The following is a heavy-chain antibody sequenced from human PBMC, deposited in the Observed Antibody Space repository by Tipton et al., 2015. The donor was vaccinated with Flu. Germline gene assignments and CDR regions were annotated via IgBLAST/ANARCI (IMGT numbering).Heavy chain of an antibody. CDR3: ARSGYSSSWYDVLRHRYYYYYYGMDV. CDR1: GFTFDDYG. D-gene: IGHD6-13*01. V-gene: IGHV3-20*04. Sequence: GSLRLSCAASGFTFDDYGMSWVRQAPGKGLEWVSGINWNGGSTGYADSVKGRFTISRDNAKNSLYLQMNSLRAEDTALYYCARSGYSSSWYDVLRHRYYYYYYGMDVWGQGTTVTVSS. CDR2: INWNGGST. J-gene: IGHJ6*02.